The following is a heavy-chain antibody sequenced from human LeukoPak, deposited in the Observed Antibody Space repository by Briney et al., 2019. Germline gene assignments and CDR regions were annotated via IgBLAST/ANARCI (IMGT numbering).Heavy chain of an antibody. V-gene: IGHV4-34*01. CDR1: GGSISSYY. J-gene: IGHJ4*02. D-gene: IGHD3-22*01. Sequence: SETLSLTCTVSGGSISSYYWSWIRQPPGKGLEWIGEINHSGSTNYNPSLKSRVTISVDTSKNQFSLKLSSVTAADTAVYYCARRRNWRPYYYDSSGYYYDGRYYFDYWGQGTLVTVSS. CDR3: ARRRNWRPYYYDSSGYYYDGRYYFDY. CDR2: INHSGST.